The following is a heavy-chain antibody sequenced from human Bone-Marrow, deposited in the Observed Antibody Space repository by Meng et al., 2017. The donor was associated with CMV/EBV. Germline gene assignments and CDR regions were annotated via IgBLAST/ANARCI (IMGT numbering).Heavy chain of an antibody. Sequence: GGSLRLSCAASGFTFSDYYMSWIRQATGKGLEWVSYISSSGSTIYYADSVKGRFTISRDNAKNSLYLQMNSLRAEDTAVYYCARDRIAARGYYYYYGMDVWGQGTTVTVSS. V-gene: IGHV3-11*01. J-gene: IGHJ6*02. CDR3: ARDRIAARGYYYYYGMDV. CDR1: GFTFSDYY. CDR2: ISSSGSTI. D-gene: IGHD6-6*01.